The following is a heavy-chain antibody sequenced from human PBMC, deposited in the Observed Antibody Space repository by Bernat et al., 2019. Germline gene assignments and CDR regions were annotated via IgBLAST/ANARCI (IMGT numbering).Heavy chain of an antibody. CDR2: ISGRGSST. D-gene: IGHD3-10*01. CDR1: GFIFSSYA. V-gene: IGHV3-23*01. Sequence: EVQLLESGGGLVQPGGSLRLSCAASGFIFSSYAMSWVRPAPGKGLEWVSGISGRGSSTYDADYMKGRFTISRDNSKKTLYLQMNSLRAEDTAVYYCAKDLAYGSGNYFDYWGQGTLVTVSS. J-gene: IGHJ4*02. CDR3: AKDLAYGSGNYFDY.